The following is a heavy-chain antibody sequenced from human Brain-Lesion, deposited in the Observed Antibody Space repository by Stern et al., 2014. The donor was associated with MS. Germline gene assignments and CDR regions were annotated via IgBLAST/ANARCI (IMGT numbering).Heavy chain of an antibody. CDR1: GYTFTGYY. Sequence: VQLVEYGAEVKKPGASVKVSCKASGYTFTGYYMYWVRQAPGQGLEWMGWINPNSGGTHYAQKFQGRVTMTRDTSITTAYMELSRLRSDDTAVYYCARGYYGSGRPQKGMDVWGQGTTVTVSS. V-gene: IGHV1-2*02. J-gene: IGHJ6*02. CDR2: INPNSGGT. D-gene: IGHD3-10*01. CDR3: ARGYYGSGRPQKGMDV.